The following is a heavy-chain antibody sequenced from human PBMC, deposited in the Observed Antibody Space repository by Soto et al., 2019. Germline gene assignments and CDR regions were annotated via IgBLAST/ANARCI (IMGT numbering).Heavy chain of an antibody. Sequence: EVQLVESGGGLVKPGGSLRLSCAASGFTFSSYSMNWVRQAPGKGLEWVASISSSSSNIYYADSVKGRFTISRDNAKNSLYLQMNSLRAEYTAVYYCAKLELTPPDDYWGQGTLVTVSS. CDR1: GFTFSSYS. CDR3: AKLELTPPDDY. D-gene: IGHD1-7*01. V-gene: IGHV3-21*01. CDR2: ISSSSSNI. J-gene: IGHJ4*02.